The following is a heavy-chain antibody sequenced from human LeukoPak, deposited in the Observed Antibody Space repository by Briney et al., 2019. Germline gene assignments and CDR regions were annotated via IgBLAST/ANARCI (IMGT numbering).Heavy chain of an antibody. V-gene: IGHV1-18*01. CDR2: ISAYNGNT. J-gene: IGHJ6*03. CDR3: ARDHYDIFDYYYYYMDV. D-gene: IGHD3-22*01. Sequence: GASVKASCKASGYTFTSYGISWVRQAPGQGLEWMGWISAYNGNTNYAQKLQGRVTMTTDTSTSTAYMELRSLRSDDTAVYYCARDHYDIFDYYYYYMDVWGKGTTVTVSS. CDR1: GYTFTSYG.